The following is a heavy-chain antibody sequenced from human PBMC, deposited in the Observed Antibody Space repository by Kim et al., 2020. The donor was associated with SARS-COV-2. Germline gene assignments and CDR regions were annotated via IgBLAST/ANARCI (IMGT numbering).Heavy chain of an antibody. D-gene: IGHD3-16*01. CDR3: ARDLVGYDYVSLYGMDV. J-gene: IGHJ6*02. CDR2: IWYDGSNK. V-gene: IGHV3-33*08. CDR1: GFTFSSYG. Sequence: GGSLRLSCAASGFTFSSYGMHWVRQAPGKGLEWVAVIWYDGSNKYYADSVKGRFTISRDNSKNTLYLQMNSLRAEDTAVYYCARDLVGYDYVSLYGMDVWGQGTTVTVSS.